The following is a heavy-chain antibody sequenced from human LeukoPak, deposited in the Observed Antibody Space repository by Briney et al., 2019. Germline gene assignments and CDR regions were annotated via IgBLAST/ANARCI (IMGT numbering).Heavy chain of an antibody. V-gene: IGHV3-23*01. J-gene: IGHJ3*02. CDR3: AKDDYDSSGYPNAFHI. CDR1: GFTFSSYA. CDR2: VSGSGGST. Sequence: GGSLRLSCAASGFTFSSYAMSWVRQAPGKGLEWVSGVSGSGGSTYYADSVKGRFSISRDSSKNTLYLQMNSLRAEDTAVYYCAKDDYDSSGYPNAFHIWGQGTMVTVSS. D-gene: IGHD3-22*01.